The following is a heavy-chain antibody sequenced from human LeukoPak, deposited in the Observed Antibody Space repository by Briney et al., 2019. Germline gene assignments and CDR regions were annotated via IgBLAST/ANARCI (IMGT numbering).Heavy chain of an antibody. D-gene: IGHD4-17*01. J-gene: IGHJ4*02. CDR2: IYYSGST. Sequence: SETLSLTCTVSGGSISSSSYYWGWIRQPPGKGLEWIGSIYYSGSTYYNPSLKSRVTISVDTSKNQFSLKLSSVTAADTAVYYCARESGPYGDYIVSWGQGTLVTVSS. CDR1: GGSISSSSYY. CDR3: ARESGPYGDYIVS. V-gene: IGHV4-39*07.